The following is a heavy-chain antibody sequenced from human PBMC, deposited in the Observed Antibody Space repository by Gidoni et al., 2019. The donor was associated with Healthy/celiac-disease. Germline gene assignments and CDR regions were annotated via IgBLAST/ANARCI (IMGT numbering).Heavy chain of an antibody. CDR3: ARGGEYSNYPSLGYYGMDV. Sequence: QVQLQESGPGLVKPSQTLSLTCTFSGGSLSSGGYYWSWIRQHPGKGLEWIGYIYYSGSTYYNPSLKSRVTISVDTSKNQFSLKLSSVTAADTAVYYCARGGEYSNYPSLGYYGMDVWGKGTTVTVSS. J-gene: IGHJ6*04. CDR2: IYYSGST. CDR1: GGSLSSGGYY. V-gene: IGHV4-31*03. D-gene: IGHD4-4*01.